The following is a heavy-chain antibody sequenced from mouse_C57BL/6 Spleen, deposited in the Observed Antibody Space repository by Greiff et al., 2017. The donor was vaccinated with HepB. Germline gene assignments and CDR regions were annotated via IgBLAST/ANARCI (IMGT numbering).Heavy chain of an antibody. CDR2: IDPSDSET. CDR3: AREGSSGYTFAY. Sequence: QVQLQQSGAELVRPGSSVKLSCKASGYTFTSYWMHWVKQRPIQGLEWIGNIDPSDSETHYNQKFKDKATLTVDKSSSTAYMQLSSLTSEDSAVYYCAREGSSGYTFAYWGQGTLVTVSA. V-gene: IGHV1-52*01. CDR1: GYTFTSYW. D-gene: IGHD3-2*02. J-gene: IGHJ3*01.